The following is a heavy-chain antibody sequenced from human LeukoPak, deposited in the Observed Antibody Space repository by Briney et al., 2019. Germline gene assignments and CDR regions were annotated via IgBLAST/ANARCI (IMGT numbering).Heavy chain of an antibody. J-gene: IGHJ4*02. CDR3: AKDLGGVVRGVIRLFDY. Sequence: GGSLRLSCAASGFTFSSYAMSWVRQAPGKGLEWVSAISGSGGSTYYADTVKGRFTISRDNSKNTLYLQMNSLRAEDTAVYYCAKDLGGVVRGVIRLFDYWGQGTLVTVSS. CDR1: GFTFSSYA. CDR2: ISGSGGST. D-gene: IGHD3-10*01. V-gene: IGHV3-23*01.